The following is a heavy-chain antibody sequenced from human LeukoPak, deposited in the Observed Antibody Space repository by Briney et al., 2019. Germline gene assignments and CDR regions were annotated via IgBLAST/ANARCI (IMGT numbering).Heavy chain of an antibody. CDR2: INPSGGST. V-gene: IGHV1-46*01. CDR1: GYTFTSYY. J-gene: IGHJ4*02. Sequence: ASVKVSCKASGYTFTSYYMHWVRQAPGQGLEWMGIINPSGGSTSHAQKFQGRVTMTRDTSTSTVYMELSSLRSEDTAVYYCARGSSYDFWSGPYYFDYWGQGTLVTVSS. CDR3: ARGSSYDFWSGPYYFDY. D-gene: IGHD3-3*01.